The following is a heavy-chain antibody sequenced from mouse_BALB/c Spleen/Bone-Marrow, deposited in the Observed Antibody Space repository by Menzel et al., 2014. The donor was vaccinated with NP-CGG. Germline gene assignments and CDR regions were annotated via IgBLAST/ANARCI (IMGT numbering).Heavy chain of an antibody. CDR3: VRDVDYRYSCFTY. CDR2: ISDGGTYT. Sequence: EVQLQESGGGLVKPGGSLKLSCAASGFTFSDYYIYWVRQTPEKRLEWVATISDGGTYTYYPDTVKGRFTISRDNAKNNLYLQMNGLKSEDTAMYYCVRDVDYRYSCFTYWGQGTLVTVSA. CDR1: GFTFSDYY. D-gene: IGHD2-14*01. J-gene: IGHJ3*01. V-gene: IGHV5-4*02.